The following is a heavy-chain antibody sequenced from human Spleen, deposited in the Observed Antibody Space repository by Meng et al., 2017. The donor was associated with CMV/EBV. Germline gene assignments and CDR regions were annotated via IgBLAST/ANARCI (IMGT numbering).Heavy chain of an antibody. CDR1: GFSFVTYY. CDR3: ARGFADGIY. D-gene: IGHD3-10*01. J-gene: IGHJ4*02. CDR2: ISSTGTYI. Sequence: GESLKISCAASGFSFVTYYMNWVRQAPGKGLEWVSSISSTGTYIYYADSLKGRFTISRDNAKNSVYLELNSLRVEDTAIYYCARGFADGIYWGQGTLVTVSS. V-gene: IGHV3-21*06.